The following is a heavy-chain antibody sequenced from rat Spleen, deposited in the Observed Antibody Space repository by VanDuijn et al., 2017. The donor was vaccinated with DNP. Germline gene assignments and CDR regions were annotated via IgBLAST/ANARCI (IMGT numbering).Heavy chain of an antibody. CDR3: AGRPPPTRVPFDY. J-gene: IGHJ2*01. CDR2: ISNTGDNT. D-gene: IGHD1-4*01. Sequence: EVQLVESDGGLVQPGRSLKLSCAASGFIFSNYWMTWIRQAPGKGLEWVASISNTGDNTYYSDSVKGRCTISRDNAKSTLSLQMNSLRSEDTATYYCAGRPPPTRVPFDYWGQGVAVTVSS. CDR1: GFIFSNYW. V-gene: IGHV5-31*01.